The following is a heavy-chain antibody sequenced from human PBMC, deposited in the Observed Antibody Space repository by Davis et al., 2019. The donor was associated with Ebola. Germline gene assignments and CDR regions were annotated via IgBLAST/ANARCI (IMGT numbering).Heavy chain of an antibody. V-gene: IGHV3-48*04. CDR3: ARGSGSYYNFDY. CDR2: ISSSGSTI. D-gene: IGHD1-26*01. CDR1: GFTFSSYS. J-gene: IGHJ4*02. Sequence: PGGSLRLSCAASGFTFSSYSMNWIRQAPGKGLEWVSYISSSGSTIYYADSVKGRFTISRDNAKNSLYLQMNSLRAEDTAVYYCARGSGSYYNFDYWGQGTLVTVSS.